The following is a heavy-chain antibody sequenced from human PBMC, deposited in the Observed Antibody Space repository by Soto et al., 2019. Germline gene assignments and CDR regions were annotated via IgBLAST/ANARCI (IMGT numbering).Heavy chain of an antibody. CDR1: GGTFSSYA. V-gene: IGHV1-69*01. CDR2: IIPIFGTA. Sequence: QVQLVQSGAEVKKPGSSVKVSCKASGGTFSSYAISWVRQAPGQGLEWMGGIIPIFGTANYDQKFQGRVTITADESTSTAYMELSSLRSEDTAVYYCARGYDFWSGYYTVTTYYYYYGMDVWGQGTTVTVSS. CDR3: ARGYDFWSGYYTVTTYYYYYGMDV. J-gene: IGHJ6*02. D-gene: IGHD3-3*01.